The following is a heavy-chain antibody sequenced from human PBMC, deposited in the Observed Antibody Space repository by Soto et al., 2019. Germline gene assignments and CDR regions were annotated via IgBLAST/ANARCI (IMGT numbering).Heavy chain of an antibody. Sequence: PGGSLRLSCAASGFTFSSYAMSWVRQAPGQGLEWVSTMSGGGDSTYYADSVKGRFSISRDNSRNTLYLQMSSLRADDTAVYYCAKDPYYGGNRDYFDYWGQGALVTAPQ. J-gene: IGHJ4*02. D-gene: IGHD4-17*01. V-gene: IGHV3-23*01. CDR2: MSGGGDST. CDR3: AKDPYYGGNRDYFDY. CDR1: GFTFSSYA.